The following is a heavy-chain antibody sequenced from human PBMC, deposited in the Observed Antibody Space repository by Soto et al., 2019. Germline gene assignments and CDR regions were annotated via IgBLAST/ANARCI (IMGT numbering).Heavy chain of an antibody. J-gene: IGHJ4*02. D-gene: IGHD3-22*01. CDR1: GGSISSYY. V-gene: IGHV4-59*01. Sequence: SETLSLTCTVSGGSISSYYWSWIRQPPEKGLEWIRYIYYSGSTNYNPSLKSRVTISVDTSKNQFSLKLSPVTAADTAVYYCARESFYDSGGFHGFDYWGQGTLVTVSS. CDR2: IYYSGST. CDR3: ARESFYDSGGFHGFDY.